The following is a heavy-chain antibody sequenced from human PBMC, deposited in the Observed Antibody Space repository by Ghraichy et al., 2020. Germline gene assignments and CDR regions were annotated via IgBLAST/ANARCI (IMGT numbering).Heavy chain of an antibody. CDR2: ISWNSGSI. Sequence: GGSLRLSCAASGFTFDDYAMHWVRHAPGKGLEWVSGISWNSGSIGYADSVKGRFTISRDNAKNSLYLQMNSLRAEDTALYYCAKQGGELLTPFDYWGQGTLVTVSS. J-gene: IGHJ4*02. D-gene: IGHD1-26*01. CDR1: GFTFDDYA. V-gene: IGHV3-9*01. CDR3: AKQGGELLTPFDY.